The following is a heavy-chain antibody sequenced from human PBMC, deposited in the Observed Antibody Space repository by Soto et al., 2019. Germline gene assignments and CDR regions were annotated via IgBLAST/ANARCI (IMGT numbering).Heavy chain of an antibody. CDR2: IIPILGIA. CDR3: AGRVMTTVTILDY. V-gene: IGHV1-69*02. D-gene: IGHD4-17*01. CDR1: GGTFSSYT. J-gene: IGHJ4*02. Sequence: QVQLVQSGAEVKKPGSSVEVSCKASGGTFSSYTISWVRQAPGQGLEWMGRIIPILGIANYAQKFQGRVTITADKSTSTAYMELSSLRSEDTAVYYCAGRVMTTVTILDYWGQGTLVTVSS.